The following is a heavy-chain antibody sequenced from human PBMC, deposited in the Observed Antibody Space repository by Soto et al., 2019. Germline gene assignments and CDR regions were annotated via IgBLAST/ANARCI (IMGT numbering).Heavy chain of an antibody. Sequence: PSETLSLTCTVSGGSISSYYWSWIRQPPGKGLEWIGYIYYSGSTNYNPSLKSRVTISVDTSKNQFSLKLSSVTAADTAVYYCASSPALNFVVRSGPNWFDPWGQGTLVTVSS. D-gene: IGHD6-19*01. CDR3: ASSPALNFVVRSGPNWFDP. V-gene: IGHV4-59*08. CDR1: GGSISSYY. CDR2: IYYSGST. J-gene: IGHJ5*02.